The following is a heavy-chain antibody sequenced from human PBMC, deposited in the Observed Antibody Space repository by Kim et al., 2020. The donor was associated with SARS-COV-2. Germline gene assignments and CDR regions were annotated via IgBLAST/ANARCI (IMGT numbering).Heavy chain of an antibody. CDR1: GFTFSSYA. CDR3: AKGAFRITMIVVLGDWY. V-gene: IGHV3-23*01. D-gene: IGHD3-22*01. J-gene: IGHJ2*01. Sequence: GGSLRLSCAASGFTFSSYAMTWVRQAPGKGLEWVSGISGSGGSTNYADSVRGRFTISSDNSKNKLYLQMNSLRVEDTAAYYCAKGAFRITMIVVLGDWY. CDR2: ISGSGGST.